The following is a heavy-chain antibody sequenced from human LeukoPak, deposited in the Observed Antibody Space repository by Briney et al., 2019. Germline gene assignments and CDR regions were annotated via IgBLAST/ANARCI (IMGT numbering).Heavy chain of an antibody. CDR3: ARHASGWLTDAFDI. J-gene: IGHJ3*02. Sequence: ETLSLTCTALGGTISSYELRWSRRGAGEGRERQGHIYYSGSPNYNPSLKSRVTISVDTSKNQFSLKLSSVTAADTAVYYCARHASGWLTDAFDIWGQGTMVTVSS. D-gene: IGHD3-22*01. V-gene: IGHV4-59*08. CDR2: IYYSGSP. CDR1: GGTISSYE.